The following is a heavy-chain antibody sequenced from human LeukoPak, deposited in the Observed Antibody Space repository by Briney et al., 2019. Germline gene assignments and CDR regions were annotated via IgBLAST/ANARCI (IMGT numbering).Heavy chain of an antibody. V-gene: IGHV3-21*01. CDR3: AREEIVVVVAATRYYYGMDV. CDR1: GFTFSSYS. D-gene: IGHD2-15*01. CDR2: ISSSSYI. J-gene: IGHJ6*02. Sequence: GGSLRLSCAASGFTFSSYSMNWVRQAPGKGLEWVSSISSSSYIYYADSVKGRFTISRDNAKNSLYLQMNSLRAEDTAVYYCAREEIVVVVAATRYYYGMDVWGQGTTVTVSS.